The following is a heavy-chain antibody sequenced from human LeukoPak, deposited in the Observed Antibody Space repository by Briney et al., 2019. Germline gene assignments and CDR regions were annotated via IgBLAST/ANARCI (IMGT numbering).Heavy chain of an antibody. J-gene: IGHJ3*01. Sequence: SVKVSCKASGGTFSSYAISWVRQAPGQGLEWMGGIIPIFGTANYAQKFQGRVTITADESTSTAYMELSSLRSEDTAVYYCARTTVVTPSSHAFDVWGQGTMVTVSS. D-gene: IGHD4-23*01. CDR2: IIPIFGTA. CDR3: ARTTVVTPSSHAFDV. V-gene: IGHV1-69*13. CDR1: GGTFSSYA.